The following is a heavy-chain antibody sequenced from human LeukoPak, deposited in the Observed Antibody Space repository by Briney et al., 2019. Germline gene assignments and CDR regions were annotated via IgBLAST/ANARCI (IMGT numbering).Heavy chain of an antibody. V-gene: IGHV4-59*08. CDR3: ARRISTYWYFDL. D-gene: IGHD2/OR15-2a*01. CDR2: ISYSGST. J-gene: IGHJ2*01. CDR1: GGSISSYY. Sequence: SGTLSLTCTVSGGSISSYYWSWIRQPPGKGLEWIGYISYSGSTKYNPSLKSRVTISGDTSRNEFSLKLSSVTAADTAVYYCARRISTYWYFDLWGRGTLVTVSS.